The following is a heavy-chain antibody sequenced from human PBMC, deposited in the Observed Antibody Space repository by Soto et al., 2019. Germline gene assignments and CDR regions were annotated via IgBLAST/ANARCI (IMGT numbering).Heavy chain of an antibody. CDR1: GFTFSSDS. Sequence: GGSLRLSCAASGFTFSSDSMGWVRQAPGKGLEWVASISSSGSFVNYADSVKGRFTISRDNAKNSLYLQMRSLKDEDTAVYYCARDPPSGATLDWFDSWGQGTLVTVSS. D-gene: IGHD1-26*01. CDR3: ARDPPSGATLDWFDS. J-gene: IGHJ5*01. V-gene: IGHV3-21*01. CDR2: ISSSGSFV.